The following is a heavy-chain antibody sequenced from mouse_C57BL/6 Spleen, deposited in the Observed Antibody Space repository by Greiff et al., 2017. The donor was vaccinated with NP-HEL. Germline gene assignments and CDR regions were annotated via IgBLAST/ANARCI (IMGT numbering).Heavy chain of an antibody. CDR3: ARGDGGFAY. J-gene: IGHJ3*01. V-gene: IGHV5-17*01. CDR2: ISSGSSTI. Sequence: EVQLVESGGGLVKPGGSLKLSCAASGFTFSDYGMHWVRQAPEKGLEWVAYISSGSSTIYYADTVKGRFTISRDNAKNTLFLQMTSLRSEDTAMYYCARGDGGFAYWGQGTLVTVSA. D-gene: IGHD3-3*01. CDR1: GFTFSDYG.